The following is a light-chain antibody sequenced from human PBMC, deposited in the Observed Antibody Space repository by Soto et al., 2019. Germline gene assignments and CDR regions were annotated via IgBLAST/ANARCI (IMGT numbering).Light chain of an antibody. CDR2: AAS. Sequence: AIRMTQSPSSFSASTGDRVTITCRASQGISSYLAWYQQKPGKAPKLLIYAASTLQSGVPSRFSGSGSGTDFTLTISCLQSEDFATYYCQQYYNYPFTVGPGTKVDIK. CDR3: QQYYNYPFT. CDR1: QGISSY. V-gene: IGKV1-8*01. J-gene: IGKJ3*01.